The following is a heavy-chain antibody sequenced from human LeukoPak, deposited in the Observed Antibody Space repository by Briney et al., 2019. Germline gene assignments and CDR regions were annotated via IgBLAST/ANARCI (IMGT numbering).Heavy chain of an antibody. CDR1: GGSISSGGYY. Sequence: SETLSLTCTVSGGSISSGGYYWSWVRQHPGKGLEWIGYIYYSGSTYYNPSLKSRVTISVDTSKNQFSLKLSSVTAADTAVYYCARVAEQPYYYYYMDVWGKGTTVTVSS. J-gene: IGHJ6*03. CDR2: IYYSGST. D-gene: IGHD1-14*01. V-gene: IGHV4-31*03. CDR3: ARVAEQPYYYYYMDV.